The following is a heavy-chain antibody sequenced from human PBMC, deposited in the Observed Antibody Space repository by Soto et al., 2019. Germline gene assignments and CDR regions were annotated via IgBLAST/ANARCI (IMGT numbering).Heavy chain of an antibody. Sequence: ASVKVSCKASGYTFTSYGISWVRQAPGQGLEWMGWISAYNGNTNYAQKLQGRVTMTTDPSTSTAYMELRSLRSDDTAVYYCARALPSRYCGGDCRFDPWGQGTLVTVSS. CDR3: ARALPSRYCGGDCRFDP. D-gene: IGHD2-21*02. V-gene: IGHV1-18*01. CDR1: GYTFTSYG. CDR2: ISAYNGNT. J-gene: IGHJ5*02.